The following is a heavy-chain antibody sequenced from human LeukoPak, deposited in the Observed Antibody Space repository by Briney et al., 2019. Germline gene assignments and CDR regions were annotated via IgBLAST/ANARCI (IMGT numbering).Heavy chain of an antibody. CDR3: ARDRGSYGLDY. D-gene: IGHD1-26*01. Sequence: SETLSLTCTVSGGSISSYYWSWIRQPAGKGLEWIGRLYTSGSTNYNPSLKSRVTMLVDTSKNQFSLKLSPVTAADTAVYYCARDRGSYGLDYWGQGTLVTVSS. CDR1: GGSISSYY. V-gene: IGHV4-4*07. CDR2: LYTSGST. J-gene: IGHJ4*02.